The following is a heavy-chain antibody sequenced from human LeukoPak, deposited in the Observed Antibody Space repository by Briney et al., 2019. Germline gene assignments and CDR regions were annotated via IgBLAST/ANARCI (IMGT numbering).Heavy chain of an antibody. CDR2: INPNSGGT. CDR3: ARGYCSGGSCSHDY. V-gene: IGHV1-2*02. Sequence: ASVTVSFKASGYTFTVYYMHWVGQAPGQGREGMGWINPNSGGTNYAQKFQGRGTITRDRANSTAYMELSRLRSDDTAVYYCARGYCSGGSCSHDYWGQGTLVTVSS. D-gene: IGHD2-15*01. J-gene: IGHJ4*02. CDR1: GYTFTVYY.